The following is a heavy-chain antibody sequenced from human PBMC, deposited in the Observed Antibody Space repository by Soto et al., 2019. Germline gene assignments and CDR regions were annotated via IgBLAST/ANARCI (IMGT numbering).Heavy chain of an antibody. J-gene: IGHJ3*01. D-gene: IGHD1-1*01. CDR2: ISPK. Sequence: GGSLRLSCAVSGLSFRTYGFHWVRQPPGKGLEWVAVISPKGHSDSVEGRFTISRDNSKDTLYLQMNNLRAEDTAVYYCARDDAFGNENAFDLWGQGXMVTV. CDR3: ARDDAFGNENAFDL. V-gene: IGHV3-33*01. CDR1: GLSFRTYG.